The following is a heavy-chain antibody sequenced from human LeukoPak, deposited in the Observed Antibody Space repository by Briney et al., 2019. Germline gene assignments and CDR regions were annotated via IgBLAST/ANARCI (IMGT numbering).Heavy chain of an antibody. CDR3: AGEVGYSYGSDY. CDR2: IYTSGST. Sequence: PSETLSLTCTVSGGSISTYYWSWMRQPAGKGLEWIGRIYTSGSTNYNPSLKSRVTMSVDASKSQFSLRLSSVTAADTAVYYCAGEVGYSYGSDYWGRGTLVTVSS. D-gene: IGHD5-18*01. V-gene: IGHV4-4*07. J-gene: IGHJ4*02. CDR1: GGSISTYY.